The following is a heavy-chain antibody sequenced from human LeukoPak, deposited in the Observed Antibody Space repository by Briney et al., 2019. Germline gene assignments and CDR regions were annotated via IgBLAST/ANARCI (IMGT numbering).Heavy chain of an antibody. J-gene: IGHJ4*02. CDR2: IIPILGIA. CDR1: GGTFSSYA. CDR3: ARVGYDSSGYYSDY. D-gene: IGHD3-22*01. Sequence: SVKVSCKASGGTFSSYAISWVRQAPGQGLEWMGRIIPILGIANYAQKFQGRVTITADKSTSTAYMELSSLRSEDTAVYYCARVGYDSSGYYSDYWGQGTLVTVSS. V-gene: IGHV1-69*04.